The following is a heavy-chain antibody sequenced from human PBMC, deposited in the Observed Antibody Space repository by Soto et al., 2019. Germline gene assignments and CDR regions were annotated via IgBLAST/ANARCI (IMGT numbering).Heavy chain of an antibody. CDR1: GYTFTSYG. Sequence: ASVKVSCKASGYTFTSYGISWVRQAPGQGLEWMGWISAYNGNTNYAQKLQGRVTMTTDTSTSTAYMELRSLRSDDTAVYYCARSHEAAWHLHKNYYYYYMDVWGKGTTVTVSS. CDR3: ARSHEAAWHLHKNYYYYYMDV. J-gene: IGHJ6*03. V-gene: IGHV1-18*01. CDR2: ISAYNGNT. D-gene: IGHD5-12*01.